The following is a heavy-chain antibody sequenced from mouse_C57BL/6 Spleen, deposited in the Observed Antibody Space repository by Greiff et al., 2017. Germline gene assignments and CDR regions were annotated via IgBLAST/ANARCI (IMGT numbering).Heavy chain of an antibody. J-gene: IGHJ4*01. CDR3: ARRESYYGYAMDY. D-gene: IGHD1-1*01. CDR2: IYPGSGNT. V-gene: IGHV1-66*01. CDR1: GYSFTSYY. Sequence: QVQLKESGPELVKPGASVKISCKASGYSFTSYYIHWVKQRPGQGLEWIGWIYPGSGNTKYNEKFKGKATLTADTSSSTAYMQLSSLTSEDSAVYYCARRESYYGYAMDYWGQGTSVTVSS.